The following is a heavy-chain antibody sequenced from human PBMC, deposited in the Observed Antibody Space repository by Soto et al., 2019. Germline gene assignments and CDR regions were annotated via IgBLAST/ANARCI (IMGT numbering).Heavy chain of an antibody. V-gene: IGHV1-18*04. D-gene: IGHD3-10*01. Sequence: ASVKVSCKASGYTFTSYGISWVRQAPGQGLEGMGWISAYNGNTNYAQKLQGRVTMTTDTSTSTAYMELRSLRSDDTAVYYWARFAGITIVRGVIILNWFDPWRQGTLVTVSS. CDR3: ARFAGITIVRGVIILNWFDP. CDR1: GYTFTSYG. J-gene: IGHJ5*02. CDR2: ISAYNGNT.